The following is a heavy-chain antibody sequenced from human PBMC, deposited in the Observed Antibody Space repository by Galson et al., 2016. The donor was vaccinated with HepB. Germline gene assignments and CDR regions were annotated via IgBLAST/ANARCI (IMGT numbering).Heavy chain of an antibody. CDR1: GFTFNTYG. V-gene: IGHV3-21*05. CDR3: ARDYVPGA. Sequence: SLRLSCAASGFTFNTYGMNWVRRAPGKGLEWVSYISSASSIKYYADSVKGRFTISRDNARHSLYLEMNSLRGEDTAMYYCARDYVPGAWGQGVLVTVSS. D-gene: IGHD3-10*01. CDR2: ISSASSIK. J-gene: IGHJ5*02.